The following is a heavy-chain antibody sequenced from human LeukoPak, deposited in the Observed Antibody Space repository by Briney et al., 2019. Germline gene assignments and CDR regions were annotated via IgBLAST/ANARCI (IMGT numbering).Heavy chain of an antibody. Sequence: GGSLRLSCAASGFTFSDYYMSWIRQAPGKGLEWVSYISSSGNTIYYADSVKGRFTISRDNAKNSLYLQMNSPRAEDTAVYYCAREHWDYYYYYGMDVWGQGTTVTVSS. D-gene: IGHD7-27*01. J-gene: IGHJ6*02. CDR3: AREHWDYYYYYGMDV. V-gene: IGHV3-11*01. CDR2: ISSSGNTI. CDR1: GFTFSDYY.